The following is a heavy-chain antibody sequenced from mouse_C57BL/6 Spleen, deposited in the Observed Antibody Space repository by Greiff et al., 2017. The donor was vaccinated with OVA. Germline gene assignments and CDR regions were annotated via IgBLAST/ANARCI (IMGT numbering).Heavy chain of an antibody. CDR2: IYPGSGST. Sequence: QVQLQQPGAELVKPGASVKMSCKASGYTFTSYWISWVKQRPGQGLEWIGDIYPGSGSTNYNEKFKSKATLTVDTSSSTAYMQLSSLTSEDSAVYYCARPSYGSSYDYWGQGTTLTVSS. CDR3: ARPSYGSSYDY. CDR1: GYTFTSYW. J-gene: IGHJ2*01. V-gene: IGHV1-55*01. D-gene: IGHD1-1*01.